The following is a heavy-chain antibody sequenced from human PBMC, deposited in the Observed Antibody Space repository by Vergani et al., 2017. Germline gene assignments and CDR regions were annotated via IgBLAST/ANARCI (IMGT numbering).Heavy chain of an antibody. CDR2: IYSGDET. V-gene: IGHV3-66*02. Sequence: EVQLVESGGGIVKPGGSLRLSCVASGSTVSGNYMTWVRQAPGKGLEWVSHIYSGDETYYADSVKGRVTISRDTSKNTLHLQINNLRVEETAVYYCARGNYYGSGTYVDPWGQGTLVTVSS. CDR3: ARGNYYGSGTYVDP. J-gene: IGHJ5*02. D-gene: IGHD3-10*01. CDR1: GSTVSGNY.